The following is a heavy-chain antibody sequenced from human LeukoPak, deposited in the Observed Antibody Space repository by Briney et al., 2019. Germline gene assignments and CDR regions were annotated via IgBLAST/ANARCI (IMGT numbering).Heavy chain of an antibody. V-gene: IGHV3-30-3*01. Sequence: GGSLRLSCAASGFTFSSYAMHWVRQAPGKGLEWVAVISYDGSNKYYADSVKGRFTISRDNSKNTLYLQMNSLRAEDTAVYYCARDSTPTYSSSWYVWFDPWGQGTLVTVSS. CDR1: GFTFSSYA. J-gene: IGHJ5*02. CDR3: ARDSTPTYSSSWYVWFDP. D-gene: IGHD6-13*01. CDR2: ISYDGSNK.